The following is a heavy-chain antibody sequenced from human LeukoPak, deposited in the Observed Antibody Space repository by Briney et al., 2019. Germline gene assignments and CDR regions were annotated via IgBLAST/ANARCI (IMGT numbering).Heavy chain of an antibody. D-gene: IGHD6-13*01. CDR2: MNPSSGNT. CDR3: ARGVRAAAGAFDY. V-gene: IGHV1-8*01. CDR1: GYTFTSYD. Sequence: ASVKVSCKASGYTFTSYDINWVRQATGQGLEWMGWMNPSSGNTGYAQKFQGRVTMTRNTSISTAYMELSSLRSEDTAVYYCARGVRAAAGAFDYWGQGTLVTVSS. J-gene: IGHJ4*02.